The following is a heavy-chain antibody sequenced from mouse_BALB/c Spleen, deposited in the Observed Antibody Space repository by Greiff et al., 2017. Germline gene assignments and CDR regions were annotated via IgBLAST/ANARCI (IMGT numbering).Heavy chain of an antibody. J-gene: IGHJ3*01. CDR2: ISNGGGST. Sequence: EVMLVESGGGLVQPGGSLKLSCAASGFTFSSYTMSWVRQTPEKRLEWVAYISNGGGSTYYPDTVKGRFTISRDNAKNTLYLQMSSLKSEDTAMYYCASNYDGFAYWGQGTLVTVSA. V-gene: IGHV5-12-2*01. CDR3: ASNYDGFAY. CDR1: GFTFSSYT. D-gene: IGHD2-4*01.